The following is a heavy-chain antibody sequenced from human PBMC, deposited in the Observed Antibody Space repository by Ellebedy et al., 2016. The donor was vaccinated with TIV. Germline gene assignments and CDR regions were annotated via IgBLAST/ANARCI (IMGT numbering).Heavy chain of an antibody. CDR2: ITPSGST. D-gene: IGHD3-16*01. CDR1: GASVSSYF. CDR3: AKIVSGGASFDP. Sequence: MPSETLSLTCTASGASVSSYFWSWIRQSPGKGLERIGYITPSGSTNYNPSLKSRVTMSRDPSKNSLSLHLASVTATDTAIYYCAKIVSGGASFDPWGQGTLVTVSS. V-gene: IGHV4-59*02. J-gene: IGHJ5*02.